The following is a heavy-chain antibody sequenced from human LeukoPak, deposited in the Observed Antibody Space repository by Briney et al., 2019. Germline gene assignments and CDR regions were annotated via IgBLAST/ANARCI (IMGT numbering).Heavy chain of an antibody. CDR3: ARDPYDSSGYYYMDY. V-gene: IGHV1-69*04. J-gene: IGHJ4*02. CDR1: GGTFSSYA. CDR2: IIPILGIA. D-gene: IGHD3-22*01. Sequence: GASVKVSCKASGGTFSSYAISWVRQAPGQGLEWMGRIIPILGIANYAQKFQGRVTMTRDTSTSTVYMELSSLRSEDTAVYYCARDPYDSSGYYYMDYWGQGTLVTVSS.